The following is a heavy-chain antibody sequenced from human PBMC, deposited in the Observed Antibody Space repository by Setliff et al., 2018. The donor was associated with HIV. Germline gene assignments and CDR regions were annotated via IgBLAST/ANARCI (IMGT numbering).Heavy chain of an antibody. D-gene: IGHD1-26*01. Sequence: SETLSLTCTVSGGSIINNFWSWIRLPPGKGLEWIGFGHHSGHTRQNPSLASRVTISVDMSKNQFSLKLNSLSAADTAVYYCARWESAQKAFNPWGHGTMVTVSS. CDR1: GGSIINNF. CDR3: ARWESAQKAFNP. CDR2: GHHSGHT. J-gene: IGHJ3*01. V-gene: IGHV4-4*09.